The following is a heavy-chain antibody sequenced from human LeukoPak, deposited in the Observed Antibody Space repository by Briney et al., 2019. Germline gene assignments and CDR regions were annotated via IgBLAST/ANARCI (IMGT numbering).Heavy chain of an antibody. D-gene: IGHD3-10*01. Sequence: PGGSLRLSCAASGFTFDAYGMSWVRQAPGKGLEWVSGINWHGGSTGYADSVKGRFTISRDNAKNSLYLQMNSLRAEDTALYYCARDRGVGETPPGYWGQGTLVTVSS. V-gene: IGHV3-20*04. CDR1: GFTFDAYG. J-gene: IGHJ4*02. CDR2: INWHGGST. CDR3: ARDRGVGETPPGY.